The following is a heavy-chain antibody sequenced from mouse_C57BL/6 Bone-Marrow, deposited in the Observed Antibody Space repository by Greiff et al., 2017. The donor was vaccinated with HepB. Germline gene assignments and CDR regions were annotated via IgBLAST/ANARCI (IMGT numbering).Heavy chain of an antibody. J-gene: IGHJ3*01. CDR1: GFTFNTYA. Sequence: EVKLVESGGGLVQPKGSLKLSCAASGFTFNTYAMNWVRQAPGKGLEWVARIRSKSNNYATYYADSVKDRFTISRDDSESMLYLQMNNLNTEDTAVYYYVSCDDYLLFAYWGQGTPVTVSA. CDR3: VSCDDYLLFAY. CDR2: IRSKSNNYAT. D-gene: IGHD2-4*01. V-gene: IGHV10-1*01.